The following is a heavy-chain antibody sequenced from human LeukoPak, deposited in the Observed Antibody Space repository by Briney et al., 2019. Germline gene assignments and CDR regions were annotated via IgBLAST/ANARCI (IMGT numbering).Heavy chain of an antibody. Sequence: GSLRLSCAASGFTFSSYWMSWIRQPPGKGLEWIGEINHSGSTHYNPSLKSRVTISVDTSKNQFSLKLSSVTAADTAVYYCARHRGVRYYYGSGNAFDIWGQGTMVTVSS. D-gene: IGHD3-10*01. CDR2: INHSGST. CDR3: ARHRGVRYYYGSGNAFDI. CDR1: GFTFSSYW. V-gene: IGHV4-34*01. J-gene: IGHJ3*02.